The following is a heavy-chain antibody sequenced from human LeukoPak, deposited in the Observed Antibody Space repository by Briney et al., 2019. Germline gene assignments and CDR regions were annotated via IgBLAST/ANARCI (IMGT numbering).Heavy chain of an antibody. D-gene: IGHD6-19*01. CDR3: ARRGTKVAGLSRASFDY. CDR1: GGSISSSSYY. J-gene: IGHJ4*02. V-gene: IGHV4-39*07. CDR2: IYYSGST. Sequence: PSETLSLTCTVSGGSISSSSYYWGWIRQPPGKGLEWIGSIYYSGSTYYNPSLKSRVTISVDTSKNQFSLKLSSVTAADTAVYYCARRGTKVAGLSRASFDYWGQGTLVTVSS.